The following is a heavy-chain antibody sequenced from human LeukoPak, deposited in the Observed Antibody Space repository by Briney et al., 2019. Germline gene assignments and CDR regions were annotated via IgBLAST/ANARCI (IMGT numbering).Heavy chain of an antibody. D-gene: IGHD2-15*01. CDR3: AREAVVVAAGWFDP. J-gene: IGHJ5*02. V-gene: IGHV3-30*03. CDR2: ISYDGSNK. Sequence: GGSLRLSCAASGFTFSSYGMHWVRQAPGKGLEWVAVISYDGSNKYYADSVKGRFTISRDNSKNTLYLQMNSLRAEDTAVYYCAREAVVVAAGWFDPWGQGTLVTVSS. CDR1: GFTFSSYG.